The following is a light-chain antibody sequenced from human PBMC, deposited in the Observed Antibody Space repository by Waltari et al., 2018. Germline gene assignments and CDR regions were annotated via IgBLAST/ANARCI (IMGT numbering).Light chain of an antibody. Sequence: EIVMTQSPATLSVSPGERATLSCRASQSVSSYVAWYQQKPGQAPRLLIYSASTRATGIPARFSCSGSGTEFTLTISSLQSEEFAVYYCQQYNDRRTFGQGTKVEI. CDR3: QQYNDRRT. V-gene: IGKV3-15*01. CDR1: QSVSSY. CDR2: SAS. J-gene: IGKJ1*01.